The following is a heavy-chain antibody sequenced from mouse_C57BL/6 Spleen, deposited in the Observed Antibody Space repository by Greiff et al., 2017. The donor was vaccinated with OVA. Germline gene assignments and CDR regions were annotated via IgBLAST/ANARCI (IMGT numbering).Heavy chain of an antibody. CDR3: ARDDGSSLYYYAMDY. CDR2: ISDGGSYT. J-gene: IGHJ4*01. CDR1: GFTFSSYA. D-gene: IGHD1-1*01. V-gene: IGHV5-4*01. Sequence: EVQVVESGGGLVKPGGSLKLSCAASGFTFSSYAMSWVRQTPEKRLEWVATISDGGSYTYYPDNVKGRFTISRDNAKNNLYLQMSHLKSEDTAMYYCARDDGSSLYYYAMDYWGQGTSVTVSS.